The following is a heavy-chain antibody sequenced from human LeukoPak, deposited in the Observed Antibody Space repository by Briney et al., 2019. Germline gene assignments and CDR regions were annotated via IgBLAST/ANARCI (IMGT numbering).Heavy chain of an antibody. Sequence: PSETLSLTCTVSGGSISSGDYYWSWIRQPPGKGLEWIGYIYYSGSTYYNPSPKSRVTISVDTSKNQFSLKLSSVTAADTAVYYCARAGIYGSGSYSPNWFDPWGQGTLVTVSS. D-gene: IGHD3-10*01. CDR2: IYYSGST. J-gene: IGHJ5*02. CDR1: GGSISSGDYY. CDR3: ARAGIYGSGSYSPNWFDP. V-gene: IGHV4-30-4*08.